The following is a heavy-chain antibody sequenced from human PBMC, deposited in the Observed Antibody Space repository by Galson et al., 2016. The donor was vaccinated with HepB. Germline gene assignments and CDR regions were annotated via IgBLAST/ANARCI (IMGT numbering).Heavy chain of an antibody. CDR2: ISTSGSTI. D-gene: IGHD1-26*01. Sequence: SLRLSCAASGFKFRDYYMSWIRQTPGKGLEWVSYISTSGSTIYYTDSVKGRFTISRDNTWNSLSLQMNSLRAEDTALYYCASGDSTGPYIVVTTSRAFDIGGQGTMVIVSS. CDR1: GFKFRDYY. CDR3: ASGDSTGPYIVVTTSRAFDI. J-gene: IGHJ3*02. V-gene: IGHV3-11*01.